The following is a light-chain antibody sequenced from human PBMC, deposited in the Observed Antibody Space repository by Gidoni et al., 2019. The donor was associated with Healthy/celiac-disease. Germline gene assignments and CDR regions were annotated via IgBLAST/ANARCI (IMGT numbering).Light chain of an antibody. CDR1: QSLLHSNGYNY. CDR2: LGS. Sequence: DSVRTQSPLALPVTPGEPVSISCRSSQSLLHSNGYNYLDWYRQKPGQSPQLLIYLGSNRASGVPDRFSGSVSGTDFTLKISRVEAEDVGVYYCMQALQTPITFGQGTRLEIK. CDR3: MQALQTPIT. J-gene: IGKJ5*01. V-gene: IGKV2-28*01.